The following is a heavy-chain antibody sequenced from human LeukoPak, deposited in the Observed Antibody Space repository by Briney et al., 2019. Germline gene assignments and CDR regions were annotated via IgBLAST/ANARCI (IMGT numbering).Heavy chain of an antibody. CDR1: GCSISSCY. Sequence: PSETLSLTCTVSGCSISSCYWSWIRQPPGKGLEGIGYIYYSGSTNYTPSLKSRVTISVDTSKNHFSLKLSSVTAADTAVYYCARANRRDGYNLDYWGQGTLVTVSS. V-gene: IGHV4-59*01. J-gene: IGHJ4*02. CDR2: IYYSGST. CDR3: ARANRRDGYNLDY. D-gene: IGHD5-24*01.